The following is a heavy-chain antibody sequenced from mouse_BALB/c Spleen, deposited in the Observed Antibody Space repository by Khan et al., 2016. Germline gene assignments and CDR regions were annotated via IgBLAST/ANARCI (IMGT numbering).Heavy chain of an antibody. V-gene: IGHV14-4*02. CDR3: NAIYYGNDVYLDY. Sequence: VQLQQPGAELVRSGASVKLSCTASVFNIKDYYMHWVKQRPEQGLEWIGCIDPENGDTEYAPKFQGKATMTADTSSNAAYLQFSSLTSEDSAVYYCNAIYYGNDVYLDYGGRGTTIAVSS. CDR2: IDPENGDT. D-gene: IGHD2-2*01. CDR1: VFNIKDYY. J-gene: IGHJ2*01.